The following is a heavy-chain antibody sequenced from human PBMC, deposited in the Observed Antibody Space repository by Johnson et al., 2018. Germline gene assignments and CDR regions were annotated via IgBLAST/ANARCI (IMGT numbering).Heavy chain of an antibody. CDR2: ISYDGSNK. D-gene: IGHD6-19*01. J-gene: IGHJ6*02. CDR3: ARGGWTFYGMDV. V-gene: IGHV3-30*03. CDR1: GFTFSSYG. Sequence: QVQLVESGGGVVQPGRSLRLSCAASGFTFSSYGMHWVRQAPGKGLEWVAVISYDGSNKYYEDSVKGRFTISRDNSKHTLYLQMNSLRAEDTAVYYCARGGWTFYGMDVWGQGTTVTVSS.